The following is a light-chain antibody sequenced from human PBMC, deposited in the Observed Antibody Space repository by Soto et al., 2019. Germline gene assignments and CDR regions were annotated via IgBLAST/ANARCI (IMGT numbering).Light chain of an antibody. V-gene: IGKV1-5*01. CDR3: QQYNTYSIT. Sequence: DIQMTQSPSTLSASVGDRVTITCRASQSISSWLAWYQQKPGKAPQLLISDASRLESGVPSRFSGSGSGTEFTLTISSLQPDDFATYYCQQYNTYSITFGQGTRLEIK. J-gene: IGKJ5*01. CDR1: QSISSW. CDR2: DAS.